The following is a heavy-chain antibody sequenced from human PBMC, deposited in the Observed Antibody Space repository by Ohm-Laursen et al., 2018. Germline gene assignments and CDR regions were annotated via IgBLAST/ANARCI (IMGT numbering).Heavy chain of an antibody. CDR3: ARVSRGTLQSP. Sequence: SLRLSCAASGFTVSSNYMNWVRQAPGKGLEWVSYISSSGSTIYYADSVKGRFTISRDNAKNSLYLQMNSLRAEDTAVYYCARVSRGTLQSPWGQGTLVTVSS. CDR2: ISSSGSTI. V-gene: IGHV3-11*01. D-gene: IGHD5-24*01. J-gene: IGHJ5*02. CDR1: GFTVSSNY.